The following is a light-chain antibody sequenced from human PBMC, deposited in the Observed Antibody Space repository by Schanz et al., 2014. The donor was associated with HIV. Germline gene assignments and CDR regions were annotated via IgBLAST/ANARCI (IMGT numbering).Light chain of an antibody. V-gene: IGKV4-1*01. J-gene: IGKJ3*01. CDR2: WAS. CDR1: QSLLYSSNNRNY. CDR3: QQYYGTHFT. Sequence: DIVMTQSPDSLAVPLGERATINCKSSQSLLYSSNNRNYLSWYQQKPGQPPKLLIYWASTRESGVPDRFSGSGSGTDFTLTITSLQAEDVAVYYCQQYYGTHFTFGPGTTVDIK.